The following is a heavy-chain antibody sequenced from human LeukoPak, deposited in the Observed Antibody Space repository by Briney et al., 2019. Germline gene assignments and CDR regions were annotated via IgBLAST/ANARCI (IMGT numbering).Heavy chain of an antibody. J-gene: IGHJ5*01. V-gene: IGHV4-30-2*01. Sequence: PSETLSLTCAVSGGFISSGGFSWNWIRQPPGKGLEWIGYIYNSGEAYYNSSPESRVTISVDTSKNQFSLRLTSVTAADTAVYYCARVRPGGHPDSWGQGTLVTVSS. CDR2: IYNSGEA. CDR3: ARVRPGGHPDS. D-gene: IGHD3-10*01. CDR1: GGFISSGGFS.